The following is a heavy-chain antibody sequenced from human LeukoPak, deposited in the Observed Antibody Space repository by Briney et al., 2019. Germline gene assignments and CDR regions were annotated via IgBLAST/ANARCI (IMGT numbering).Heavy chain of an antibody. V-gene: IGHV1-69*13. D-gene: IGHD3-10*01. Sequence: SVRVSCKASGGTFSSYAISWVRQAPGQGLEWMGGIIPIFGTANYAQRFQGRVTITADESTSTAYMELSSLRSEDTAVYYCARDPRTMVRGVPAALRYWGQGTLVTVSS. CDR1: GGTFSSYA. CDR3: ARDPRTMVRGVPAALRY. J-gene: IGHJ4*02. CDR2: IIPIFGTA.